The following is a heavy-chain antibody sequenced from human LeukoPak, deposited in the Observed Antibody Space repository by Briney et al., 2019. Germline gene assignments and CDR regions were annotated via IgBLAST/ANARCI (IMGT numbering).Heavy chain of an antibody. J-gene: IGHJ5*02. CDR1: GGTFSSYA. Sequence: ASVKVSSKASGGTFSSYAISWVRQAPGQGLEWMGRIIPILGIANYAQKFQGRVTITADKSTSTAYMELSSLRSEDTAVYYCARDSPGRQWLVSSWFDPWGQGTLVTVSS. CDR2: IIPILGIA. CDR3: ARDSPGRQWLVSSWFDP. V-gene: IGHV1-69*04. D-gene: IGHD6-19*01.